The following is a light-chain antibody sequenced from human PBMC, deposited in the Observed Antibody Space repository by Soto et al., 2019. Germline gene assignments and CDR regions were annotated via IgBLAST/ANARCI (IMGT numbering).Light chain of an antibody. Sequence: EIVLTQSPGTLSLSPGERATLSCRASQSVSSSDLAWYQQKPGQAPSLPIYGASSRATGIPDRFSGSGSGTSFTLTISGLEREDFAVYYCQQYGSSPTFGQGTKVEIK. CDR1: QSVSSSD. CDR2: GAS. V-gene: IGKV3-20*01. CDR3: QQYGSSPT. J-gene: IGKJ1*01.